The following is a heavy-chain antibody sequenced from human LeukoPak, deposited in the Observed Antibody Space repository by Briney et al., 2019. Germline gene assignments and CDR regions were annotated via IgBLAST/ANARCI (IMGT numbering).Heavy chain of an antibody. CDR2: IRGSESST. D-gene: IGHD4-17*01. CDR1: GFTFSGYA. J-gene: IGHJ4*02. V-gene: IGHV3-23*01. CDR3: AIPFGDPFNY. Sequence: HPGGSLRLSCAASGFTFSGYAMSWVRQAPGKGLEWVSSIRGSESSTYYADSVKGRFTISRDNSKNTLYLQMNSLRVEDTAVYYCAIPFGDPFNYWGQGTLVTVSS.